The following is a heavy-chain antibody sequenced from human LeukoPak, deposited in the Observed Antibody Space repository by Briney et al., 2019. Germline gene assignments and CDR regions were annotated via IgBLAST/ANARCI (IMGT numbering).Heavy chain of an antibody. V-gene: IGHV3-7*04. CDR2: IKQDGSEK. CDR3: ARGLIAAAGTGYYYYHAMDV. Sequence: PGGSLRLSCAASGINFSSFWMSWVRQAPGKGLEWVANIKQDGSEKYYVDSAKGRFTISRDNAKNSLFLQMDNLRAEDSAVYYCARGLIAAAGTGYYYYHAMDVWGQGTTVTVSS. CDR1: GINFSSFW. D-gene: IGHD6-13*01. J-gene: IGHJ6*02.